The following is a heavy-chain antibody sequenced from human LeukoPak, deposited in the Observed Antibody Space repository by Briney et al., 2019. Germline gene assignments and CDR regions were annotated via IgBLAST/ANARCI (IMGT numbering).Heavy chain of an antibody. J-gene: IGHJ4*02. CDR2: IRDDGNNK. CDR3: AKDPGSGSYYPYYFDY. CDR1: GFTFSIYA. Sequence: GGSLRLSCAASGFTFSIYAMHWVRQAPGKGLEWVAFIRDDGNNKYYTDSVKGRFTISRDNSKNTMYLQMNSLRAEDTAVYLCAKDPGSGSYYPYYFDYWGQGTLVTVYS. V-gene: IGHV3-30*02. D-gene: IGHD3-10*01.